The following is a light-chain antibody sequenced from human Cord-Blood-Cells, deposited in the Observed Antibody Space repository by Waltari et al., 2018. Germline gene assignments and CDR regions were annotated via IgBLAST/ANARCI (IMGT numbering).Light chain of an antibody. V-gene: IGKV2-28*01. J-gene: IGKJ3*01. CDR3: MQALQTPFT. CDR1: QSLLHSNGYNY. Sequence: DIVMTTSPLSLPVTPGEPASTLCRSSQSLLHSNGYNYLDWYLQKPGQSPQLLIYLGSNRASGVPDRFSGSGSGTDFTLKISRVEAEDVGVYYCMQALQTPFTFGPGTKVDIK. CDR2: LGS.